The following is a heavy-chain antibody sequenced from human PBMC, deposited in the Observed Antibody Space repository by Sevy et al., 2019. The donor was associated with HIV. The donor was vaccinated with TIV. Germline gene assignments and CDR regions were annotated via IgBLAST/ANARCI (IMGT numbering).Heavy chain of an antibody. CDR3: AKSPIAAAGREFDY. CDR2: ISGSGGST. CDR1: GFTFSSYV. V-gene: IGHV3-23*01. J-gene: IGHJ4*02. Sequence: GGSLRLSCAASGFTFSSYVMSWVRQAPGKGLEWVSAISGSGGSTYYADSEKGRFTISRDNSKNTLYMQMNILRAEDTAVYYCAKSPIAAAGREFDYWGQGTLVTVSS. D-gene: IGHD6-13*01.